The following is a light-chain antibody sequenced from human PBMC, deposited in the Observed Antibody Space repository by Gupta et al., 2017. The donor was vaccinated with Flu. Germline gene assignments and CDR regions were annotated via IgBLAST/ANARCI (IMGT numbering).Light chain of an antibody. Sequence: SLGERATISCKSSQSLFYSSNNKNYLVWYQQKPGQPPKLLIDWASTRESGVPDRFSGSGSGTDFTLTISSLQAEDVAVYYCQQFYSTPFTFGPGTKVDIK. J-gene: IGKJ3*01. CDR2: WAS. CDR3: QQFYSTPFT. V-gene: IGKV4-1*01. CDR1: QSLFYSSNNKNY.